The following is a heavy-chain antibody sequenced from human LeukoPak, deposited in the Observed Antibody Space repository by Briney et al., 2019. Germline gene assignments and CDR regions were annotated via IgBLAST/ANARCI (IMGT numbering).Heavy chain of an antibody. Sequence: PGGSLRLSCAASGFTFSSYSMNWVRQAPGKGLEWVSSISSSSSYIYYADSVKGRFTISRDNAKNSLYLQMNSLRAEDTAVYYCAREDLYYDSSGHHQNYYMDVWGKGTTVTVSS. CDR3: AREDLYYDSSGHHQNYYMDV. CDR2: ISSSSSYI. V-gene: IGHV3-21*01. CDR1: GFTFSSYS. D-gene: IGHD3-22*01. J-gene: IGHJ6*03.